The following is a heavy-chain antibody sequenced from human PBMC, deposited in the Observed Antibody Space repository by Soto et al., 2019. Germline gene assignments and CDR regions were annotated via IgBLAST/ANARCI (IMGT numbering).Heavy chain of an antibody. CDR2: IYYSGST. D-gene: IGHD2-21*01. J-gene: IGHJ6*02. Sequence: QVQLQESGPGLVKPSQTLSLTCTVSGGSISSGGYYWSWIRQHPGKGLEWIGYIYYSGSTYYNPFLKRRVIISVDTPKNQFSLKLSSVTAGDTAVYYCARTLREGVSPFYHYGMDVWGQGTTVTVSS. CDR1: GGSISSGGYY. CDR3: ARTLREGVSPFYHYGMDV. V-gene: IGHV4-31*03.